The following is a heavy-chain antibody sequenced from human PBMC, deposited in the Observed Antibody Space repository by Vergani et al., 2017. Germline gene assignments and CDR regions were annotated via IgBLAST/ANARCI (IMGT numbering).Heavy chain of an antibody. CDR1: GYTFTSYY. Sequence: QVQLVQSGAEVKKPGASVKVSCKASGYTFTSYYMHWVRQAPGQGLEWMGIINPSGGSTSYAQKFQGRVTMTRDTSTSTVYMELSSLRSEDTAVYYCARGEGAYYCGSGSPRPLDIWGQGTTVTVSS. CDR2: INPSGGST. D-gene: IGHD3-10*01. CDR3: ARGEGAYYCGSGSPRPLDI. J-gene: IGHJ6*02. V-gene: IGHV1-46*01.